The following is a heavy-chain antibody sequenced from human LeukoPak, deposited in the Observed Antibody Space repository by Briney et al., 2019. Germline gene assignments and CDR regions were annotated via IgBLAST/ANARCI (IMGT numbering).Heavy chain of an antibody. Sequence: PGGSLRLSCSASGFTFSNYAMHWVRQAPGKGLEYVSAISSNGGSTYYADSVKGRFTISRDNSKNTLYLQVSSLRAEGTAVYYCVKGPKGYYGMDVWGKGTTVTVSS. V-gene: IGHV3-64D*06. J-gene: IGHJ6*04. CDR3: VKGPKGYYGMDV. CDR1: GFTFSNYA. CDR2: ISSNGGST.